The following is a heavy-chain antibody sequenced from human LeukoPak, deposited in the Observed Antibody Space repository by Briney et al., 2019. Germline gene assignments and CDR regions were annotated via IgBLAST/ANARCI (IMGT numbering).Heavy chain of an antibody. J-gene: IGHJ3*02. CDR2: INHSGST. CDR1: GGSLSGYF. Sequence: SETLSLTXAVYGGSLSGYFWSWIRQPPGKRLEWLGEINHSGSTNYNPSLKGRVTISVDTAKNQLSLNLSSVTAADTAVYYCARFRVAAFDIWGQGTMVTVSS. CDR3: ARFRVAAFDI. V-gene: IGHV4-34*01. D-gene: IGHD1-14*01.